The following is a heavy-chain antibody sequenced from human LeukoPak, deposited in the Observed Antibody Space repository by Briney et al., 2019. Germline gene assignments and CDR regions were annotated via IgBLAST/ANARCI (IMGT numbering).Heavy chain of an antibody. CDR3: SSRFISRTTDAFDI. CDR2: NFSGDSDT. D-gene: IGHD3-3*02. V-gene: IGHV5-51*01. CDR1: AHGSTRSW. Sequence: GVSLQCSCTGSAHGSTRSWIGWARPMPGKGLEWRGSNFSGDSDTRYSPSFQGRVTISADKSITTAHLQWSSLKASDTAMYYCSSRFISRTTDAFDIWGQGTMVTVSS. J-gene: IGHJ3*02.